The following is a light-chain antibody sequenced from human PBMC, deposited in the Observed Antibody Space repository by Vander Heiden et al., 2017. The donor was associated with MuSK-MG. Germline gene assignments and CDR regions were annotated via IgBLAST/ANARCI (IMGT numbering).Light chain of an antibody. Sequence: DIQMTQSPSSLSASVGDRVTITCQANQDISNYLNWYQHKPGKAPKLLVYDASNWETGVPSRFSGSGYGTDFTLTISSRQPEDIAAYYCQQYEHFLFGAFGHGTKVHIK. CDR1: QDISNY. CDR3: QQYEHFLFGA. CDR2: DAS. J-gene: IGKJ3*01. V-gene: IGKV1-33*01.